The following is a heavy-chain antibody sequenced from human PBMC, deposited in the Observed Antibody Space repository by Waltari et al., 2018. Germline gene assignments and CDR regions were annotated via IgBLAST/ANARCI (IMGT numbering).Heavy chain of an antibody. Sequence: EVQLVESGGGLVQPGGSLRLSCAASGFTFSSYSMNWVRQAPGKGLEWVSYISSSSSTIYDADSGKGRFTISRDNAKNSLYLQMNSLRAEDTAVYYCARGGNYYDSSGYYEAFDIWGQGTMVTVSS. CDR3: ARGGNYYDSSGYYEAFDI. V-gene: IGHV3-48*04. J-gene: IGHJ3*02. CDR1: GFTFSSYS. D-gene: IGHD3-22*01. CDR2: ISSSSSTI.